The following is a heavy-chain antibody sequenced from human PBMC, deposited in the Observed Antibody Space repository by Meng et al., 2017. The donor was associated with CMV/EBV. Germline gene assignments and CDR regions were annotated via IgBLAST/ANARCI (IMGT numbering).Heavy chain of an antibody. CDR1: GYSFTSYW. CDR3: ARRQLLLRGGLDD. Sequence: KVSCKGSGYSFTSYWIGWVRQRAGKGLEWMGIIYPGDSDTRYSPSFQGQVTISADKSISTAYLQWSSLKASDTAMYYCARRQLLLRGGLDDWGQGTLVTVSS. J-gene: IGHJ4*02. D-gene: IGHD2-2*01. V-gene: IGHV5-51*01. CDR2: IYPGDSDT.